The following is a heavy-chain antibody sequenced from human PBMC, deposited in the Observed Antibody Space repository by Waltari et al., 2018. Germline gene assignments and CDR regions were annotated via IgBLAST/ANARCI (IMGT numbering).Heavy chain of an antibody. J-gene: IGHJ4*02. D-gene: IGHD6-13*01. V-gene: IGHV1-46*01. CDR2: IKPNDGGT. CDR1: GYTFIIYY. CDR3: ARDLAKDSSPSGDY. Sequence: QVQLVQSGAEVKKPGASVKVSCETSGYTFIIYYIHWVRRAPGQGLEWMGIIKPNDGGTTYAQKFQGRVTLTRDTSTSTVYMELSNLRSEDTAVYYWARDLAKDSSPSGDYWGQGTLVTVSS.